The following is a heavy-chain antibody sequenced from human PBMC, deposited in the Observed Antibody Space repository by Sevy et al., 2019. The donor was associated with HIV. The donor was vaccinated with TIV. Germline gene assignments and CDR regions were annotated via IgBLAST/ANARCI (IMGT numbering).Heavy chain of an antibody. Sequence: GGSLRLSCAASGFTFSTYAMYWVRQAPGKGLEYVSAISGGGGNTYYGTSVKGRLTVSRDNAKNTLYLQMGSLRAEDMVVYFCARKYHDTSGYPRYSMDVWGQGTTVTVSS. CDR2: ISGGGGNT. CDR3: ARKYHDTSGYPRYSMDV. CDR1: GFTFSTYA. V-gene: IGHV3-64*01. D-gene: IGHD3-22*01. J-gene: IGHJ6*02.